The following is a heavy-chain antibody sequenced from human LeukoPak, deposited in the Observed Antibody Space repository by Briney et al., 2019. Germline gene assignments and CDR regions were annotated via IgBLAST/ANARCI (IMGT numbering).Heavy chain of an antibody. CDR1: GFTFSSYA. Sequence: PGGSLRLSCAASGFTFSSYAMSWVRQAPGKGLEWVSAISGSGGSTYYADSVKGRFTISRDNSKNTLYLQMNSLRAEDTAVYYCAKAWGFPGFRKHPFDYWGQGTLVTVSS. CDR2: ISGSGGST. J-gene: IGHJ4*02. V-gene: IGHV3-23*01. D-gene: IGHD3-16*01. CDR3: AKAWGFPGFRKHPFDY.